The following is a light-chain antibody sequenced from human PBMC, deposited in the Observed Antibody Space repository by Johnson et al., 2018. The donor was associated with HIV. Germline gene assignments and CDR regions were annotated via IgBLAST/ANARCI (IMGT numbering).Light chain of an antibody. CDR2: DRN. CDR1: TSNIGSNS. V-gene: IGLV1-51*01. Sequence: QSVLTQPPSVSAAPGQKVTISCSGNTSNIGSNSVSWYQHLPGIAPKLLVYDRNKRPSGIPDRFSGSKSGTSATLGITGLQTGDEADYYCGTWDSSLSALAFGTGTKVTVL. J-gene: IGLJ1*01. CDR3: GTWDSSLSALA.